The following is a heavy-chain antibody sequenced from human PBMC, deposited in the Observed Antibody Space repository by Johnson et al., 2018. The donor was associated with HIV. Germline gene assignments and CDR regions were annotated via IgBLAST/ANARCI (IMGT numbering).Heavy chain of an antibody. V-gene: IGHV3-9*01. Sequence: VQLVESGGGLVQPGRSLRLSCAPSGFTFDDYAMHWVRQAPGKGLEWVSGISWNSGSIDYADSVKGRFTIYTDNDRNSLYLQMNSLRAEDTALYYCGRGSMVRGAYDGCDIWGQGTLVTVSS. CDR3: GRGSMVRGAYDGCDI. CDR2: ISWNSGSI. J-gene: IGHJ3*02. CDR1: GFTFDDYA. D-gene: IGHD3-10*01.